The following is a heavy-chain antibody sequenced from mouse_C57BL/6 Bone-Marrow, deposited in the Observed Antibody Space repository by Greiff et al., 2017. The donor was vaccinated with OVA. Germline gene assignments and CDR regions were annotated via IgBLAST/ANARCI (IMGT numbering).Heavy chain of an antibody. J-gene: IGHJ3*01. CDR1: GFPLRTFGMG. V-gene: IGHV8-8*01. CDR3: ARRDGYAFAY. Sequence: QVQLKVSGPGILQPSQTLSPTCSFSGFPLRTFGMGVGWIRPPSGQGLEWLAHSWWDDDKHYNPALKSRLTISKDTAKNQVVLKIANVDTAETATYYCARRDGYAFAYWGQGTLVTVSA. CDR2: SWWDDDK. D-gene: IGHD2-2*01.